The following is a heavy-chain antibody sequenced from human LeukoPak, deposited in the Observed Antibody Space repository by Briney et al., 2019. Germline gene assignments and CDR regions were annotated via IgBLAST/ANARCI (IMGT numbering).Heavy chain of an antibody. V-gene: IGHV3-43*02. Sequence: PGGSLGLSCAASGFTFDDYAMHWVRQAPGKGLEWVSLISGDGGSTYYADSVKGRFTISRDNSKNSLYLQMNSLRTEDTALYYCAKAVGYSYGVDFDYWGQGTLVTVSS. J-gene: IGHJ4*02. CDR1: GFTFDDYA. CDR2: ISGDGGST. CDR3: AKAVGYSYGVDFDY. D-gene: IGHD5-18*01.